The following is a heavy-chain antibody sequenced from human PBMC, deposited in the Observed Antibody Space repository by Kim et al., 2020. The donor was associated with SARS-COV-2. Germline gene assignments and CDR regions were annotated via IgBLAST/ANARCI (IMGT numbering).Heavy chain of an antibody. CDR2: IKAKGDGGTT. J-gene: IGHJ4*02. V-gene: IGHV3-15*01. Sequence: GGSLRLSCAASGFTFSKAWMSWARQAPGKGLEWVGRIKAKGDGGTTDYAASLKGRFTISRDDSKNTLYVQMNSLKIEDTAVYYCSTDSAIGAAGIFDFWGQGTLVTVSS. CDR1: GFTFSKAW. CDR3: STDSAIGAAGIFDF. D-gene: IGHD6-13*01.